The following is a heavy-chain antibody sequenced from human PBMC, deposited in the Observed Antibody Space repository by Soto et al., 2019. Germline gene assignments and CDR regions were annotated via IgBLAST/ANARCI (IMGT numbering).Heavy chain of an antibody. Sequence: SETLSLTCAVYGGSFSGYYWSWIRQPPGKGLEWIGEINHSGSTNYNPSLKSRVTISVDTSKNQFSLKLSSVTAADTAVYYCARGLKQSSYWYFDLWGRGTLVTVSP. V-gene: IGHV4-34*01. CDR3: ARGLKQSSYWYFDL. J-gene: IGHJ2*01. CDR1: GGSFSGYY. D-gene: IGHD2-2*01. CDR2: INHSGST.